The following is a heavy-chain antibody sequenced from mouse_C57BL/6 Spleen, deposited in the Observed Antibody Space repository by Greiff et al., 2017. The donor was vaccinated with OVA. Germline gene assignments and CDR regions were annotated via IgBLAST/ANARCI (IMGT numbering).Heavy chain of an antibody. CDR1: GFTFSSYA. CDR3: ARDDYAGY. D-gene: IGHD2-4*01. CDR2: ISDGGSYT. V-gene: IGHV5-4*01. Sequence: EVKLVESGGGLVKPGGSLKLYCAASGFTFSSYAMSWVRQTPEKRLEWVATISDGGSYTYYPDNVKGRFTISRDNAKNNLYLQMSHLKSEDTAMYYCARDDYAGYWGQGTTLTVSS. J-gene: IGHJ2*01.